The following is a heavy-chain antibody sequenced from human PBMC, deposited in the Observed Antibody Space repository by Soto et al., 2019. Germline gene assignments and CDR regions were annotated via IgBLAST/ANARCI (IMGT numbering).Heavy chain of an antibody. J-gene: IGHJ5*02. CDR1: GGTFSSYT. V-gene: IGHV1-69*04. Sequence: ASVKVSCKASGGTFSSYTISWVRQAPGQGLEWMGRIIPILGIANYAQKFQGRVTITADKSTSTAYMELSSLRSEDTAVYYCARDVGIAAAGTKWNWFDPWRQGTLVPVSS. D-gene: IGHD6-13*01. CDR2: IIPILGIA. CDR3: ARDVGIAAAGTKWNWFDP.